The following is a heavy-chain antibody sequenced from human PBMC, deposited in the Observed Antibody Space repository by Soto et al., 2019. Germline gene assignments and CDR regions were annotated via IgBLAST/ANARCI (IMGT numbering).Heavy chain of an antibody. CDR2: IYPGDSDT. V-gene: IGHV5-51*01. J-gene: IGHJ4*02. D-gene: IGHD5-12*01. CDR3: ARPRRIQSGYDMGIADY. Sequence: GESLKISCKGSGYSFTSCWIGWVRQMPGKGLEWMGIIYPGDSDTRYSPSFQGQVTISADKSISTAYLQWSSLKASDTAMYYCARPRRIQSGYDMGIADYWGQGTLVTVSS. CDR1: GYSFTSCW.